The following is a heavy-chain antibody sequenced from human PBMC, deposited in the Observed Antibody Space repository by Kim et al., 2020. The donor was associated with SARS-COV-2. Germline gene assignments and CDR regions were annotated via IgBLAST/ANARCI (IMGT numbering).Heavy chain of an antibody. Sequence: SETLSLTCAVYVGSFSGYRWTWIRQSPGKGLEWIGEINHSGATNYNPSLKSRVALSVDTSKNQFSLKVKSVTAADTALYFCARGRAGVVPSPILGLGPYYEYYALDVWGQGTTVSVSS. CDR1: VGSFSGYR. V-gene: IGHV4-34*01. CDR3: ARGRAGVVPSPILGLGPYYEYYALDV. D-gene: IGHD3-3*01. J-gene: IGHJ6*02. CDR2: INHSGAT.